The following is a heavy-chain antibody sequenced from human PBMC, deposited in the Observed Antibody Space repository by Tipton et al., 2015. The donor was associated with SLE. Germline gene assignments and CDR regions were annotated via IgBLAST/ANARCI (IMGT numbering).Heavy chain of an antibody. CDR3: ARGGRIAAAVGAFDI. CDR2: IYYSGST. D-gene: IGHD6-13*01. Sequence: LRLSCTVSGGSISSHYWSWIRQPPGKGLEWIAYIYYSGSTNYNPSLKSRVTISVDTSKNQFSLKLSSVTAADTAVYYCARGGRIAAAVGAFDIWGQGTMVTVSS. CDR1: GGSISSHY. J-gene: IGHJ3*02. V-gene: IGHV4-59*11.